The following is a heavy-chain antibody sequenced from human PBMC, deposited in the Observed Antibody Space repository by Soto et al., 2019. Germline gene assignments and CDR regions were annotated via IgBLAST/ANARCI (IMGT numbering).Heavy chain of an antibody. Sequence: QVQLVESGGGVVQPGRSLRLSCAASGFTFSSYGMHWVRQAPGKGLEWVAVISYDGSNKYYADSLKGRFTISRDNSKNPLYLQMNSLRAEDTAVYYCAKDLSHIVVVTPYYYYGMDVWGKGTTVTVSS. CDR2: ISYDGSNK. J-gene: IGHJ6*04. D-gene: IGHD2-21*02. V-gene: IGHV3-30*18. CDR3: AKDLSHIVVVTPYYYYGMDV. CDR1: GFTFSSYG.